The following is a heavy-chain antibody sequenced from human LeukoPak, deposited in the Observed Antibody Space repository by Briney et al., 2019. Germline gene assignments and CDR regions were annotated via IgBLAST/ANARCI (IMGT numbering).Heavy chain of an antibody. Sequence: PGGSLRLSCAASGFTFSSYAMSWVRQAPGKGLEWVSAISGSGGSTYYADSVKGRFTISRDNSKNTLYLQMNSLRAEDTAVYYCAEALPKYYYDSSGYYYDYWGQGTLVTVSS. CDR2: ISGSGGST. J-gene: IGHJ4*02. V-gene: IGHV3-23*01. CDR1: GFTFSSYA. CDR3: AEALPKYYYDSSGYYYDY. D-gene: IGHD3-22*01.